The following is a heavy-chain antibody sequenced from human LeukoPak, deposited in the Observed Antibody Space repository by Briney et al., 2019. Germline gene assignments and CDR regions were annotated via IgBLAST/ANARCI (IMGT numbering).Heavy chain of an antibody. CDR3: ARAFGAENFDY. CDR1: GFTFSSYA. V-gene: IGHV3-64*02. D-gene: IGHD1-26*01. Sequence: PGGSLRLSCAASGFTFSSYAMHWVRQAPGKGLEYVSAISSNGGSTFYADSVKGRFTISRDNSKNTLYLQMGSLRSEDMAVYYCARAFGAENFDYWGQATLVTVSS. CDR2: ISSNGGST. J-gene: IGHJ4*02.